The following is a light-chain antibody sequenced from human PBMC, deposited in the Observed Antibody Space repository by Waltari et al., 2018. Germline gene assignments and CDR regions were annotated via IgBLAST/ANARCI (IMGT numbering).Light chain of an antibody. Sequence: QLVLTQSPSASASLGASVKLTCTLSRGPSRYAIAWHQQQPEKGPRYLMKINSDGSHSKGDGIPDRFSGSSSGAERYLTISSLQSEDESDYYCQTWGTGIRVFGGGTKLTVL. J-gene: IGLJ2*01. CDR1: RGPSRYA. V-gene: IGLV4-69*01. CDR2: INSDGSH. CDR3: QTWGTGIRV.